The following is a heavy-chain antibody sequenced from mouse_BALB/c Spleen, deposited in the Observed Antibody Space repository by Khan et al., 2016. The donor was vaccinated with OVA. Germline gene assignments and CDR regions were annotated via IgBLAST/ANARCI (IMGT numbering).Heavy chain of an antibody. J-gene: IGHJ4*01. D-gene: IGHD2-4*01. CDR2: IWSDGST. V-gene: IGHV2-6-1*01. CDR1: GFSLTNYG. CDR3: ARQTYYHYSIMDY. Sequence: QVQLQQSGPGLVAPSQSLSITCTISGFSLTNYGIHWVRQPPGKGLEWLVVIWSDGSTTYNSALKSRLTISKDNSKSPVFLKMISHQTDDTAMYFCARQTYYHYSIMDYWGQGTSVTVSS.